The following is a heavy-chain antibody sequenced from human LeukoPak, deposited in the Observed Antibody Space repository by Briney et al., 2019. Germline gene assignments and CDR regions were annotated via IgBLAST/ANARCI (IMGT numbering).Heavy chain of an antibody. V-gene: IGHV3-64*04. D-gene: IGHD3-22*01. Sequence: GGSLRLSCSASGFIFSSYTMYWVRQAPGKGLEYVSVINGDGRTTYYADSVKGRFTISRDNAKNSLYLQMNSLRAEDTALYYCAREVSEGFDFWGQGTLVAVSS. CDR3: AREVSEGFDF. J-gene: IGHJ4*02. CDR2: INGDGRTT. CDR1: GFIFSSYT.